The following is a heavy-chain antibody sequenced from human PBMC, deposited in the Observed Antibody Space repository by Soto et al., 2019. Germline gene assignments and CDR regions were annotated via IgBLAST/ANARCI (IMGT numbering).Heavy chain of an antibody. Sequence: SETLSLTCTVSGGSISSYYWSWIRQPPGKGLEWIGYIYYSGSTNYNPSLKSRVTISVDTSKNQFSLKLNSVTAADTAVYYCARWYGGSLDYWGQGTLVTVSS. J-gene: IGHJ4*02. CDR1: GGSISSYY. V-gene: IGHV4-59*01. CDR2: IYYSGST. D-gene: IGHD4-17*01. CDR3: ARWYGGSLDY.